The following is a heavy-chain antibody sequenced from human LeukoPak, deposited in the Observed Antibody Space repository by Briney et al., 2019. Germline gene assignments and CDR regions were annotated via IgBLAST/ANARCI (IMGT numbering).Heavy chain of an antibody. CDR2: IIPILGIA. Sequence: SVKVSCKASGYTFTSYGISWVRQAPGQGLEWMGRIIPILGIANYAQKFQGRVTITADKSTSTAYMELSSLRSEDTAVYYCARDHYYDSSGYYPLYYYYGMDVWGQGTTVTVSS. CDR3: ARDHYYDSSGYYPLYYYYGMDV. CDR1: GYTFTSYG. J-gene: IGHJ6*02. V-gene: IGHV1-69*04. D-gene: IGHD3-22*01.